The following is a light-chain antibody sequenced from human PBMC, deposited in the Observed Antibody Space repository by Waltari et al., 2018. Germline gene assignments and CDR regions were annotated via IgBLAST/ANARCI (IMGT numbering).Light chain of an antibody. CDR2: EVS. Sequence: QSALTQPASVSGSPGQSITISCTGTSSDVDGYNSVAWYQQHSGKAPKLMIYEVSHRPSGVSNRFSGSKSGNTASLTISGLQAEDEADYYCSSFTSSITRVFGTGTKVTVL. V-gene: IGLV2-14*01. CDR3: SSFTSSITRV. J-gene: IGLJ1*01. CDR1: SSDVDGYNS.